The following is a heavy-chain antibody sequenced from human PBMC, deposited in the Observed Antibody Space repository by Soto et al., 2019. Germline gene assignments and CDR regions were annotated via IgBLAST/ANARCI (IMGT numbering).Heavy chain of an antibody. CDR1: GYPVTAYY. V-gene: IGHV1-2*02. Sequence: QLHLVQSGAVVKKPGASVTVSCSASGYPVTAYYMHWVRQAPGRGLEWMGGINPATGAAKYTQTFQGRVTMPRDTSTSIVFMELSGVTSVDTAVFYRARGGGVGVAGSAAFDMWGQGTLVTVSS. D-gene: IGHD3-3*01. CDR2: INPATGAA. CDR3: ARGGGVGVAGSAAFDM. J-gene: IGHJ3*02.